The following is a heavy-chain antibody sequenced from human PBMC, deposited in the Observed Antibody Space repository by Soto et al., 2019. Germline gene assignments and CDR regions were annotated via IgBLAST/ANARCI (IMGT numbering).Heavy chain of an antibody. D-gene: IGHD1-26*01. CDR1: GFTFSSYS. CDR2: ISSSSNTI. CDR3: AREIVGATDLDY. J-gene: IGHJ4*02. Sequence: EVQLVESGGGLVQPGGSLRLSCAASGFTFSSYSMNWVRQAPGKGLEWVSYISSSSNTIYYADSVKGRFTISRDNAKNSLYLQMNSLRAEDTAVYYCAREIVGATDLDYWGQGTLVTVSS. V-gene: IGHV3-48*01.